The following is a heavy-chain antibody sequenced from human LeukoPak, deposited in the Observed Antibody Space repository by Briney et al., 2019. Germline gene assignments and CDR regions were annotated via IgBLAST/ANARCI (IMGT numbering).Heavy chain of an antibody. CDR3: ARENYFDY. V-gene: IGHV3-30*04. CDR2: ISYDGSIK. J-gene: IGHJ4*02. Sequence: GGSLRLSCAASGFTFSNYAIHWVRQAPGKGLEWVAFISYDGSIKYYADSVKGRFTISRDNAKNSLYLQMNSLRAEDTAVYYCARENYFDYWGQGTLVTVSS. CDR1: GFTFSNYA.